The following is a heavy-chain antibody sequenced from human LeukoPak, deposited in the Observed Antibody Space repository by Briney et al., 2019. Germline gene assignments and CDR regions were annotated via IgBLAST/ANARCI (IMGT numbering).Heavy chain of an antibody. CDR1: GGTFSSYA. Sequence: SVKVSCKASGGTFSSYAISWVRQAPGQGLEWMGGIIPIFGTANYAQKFQGRVTITADESTSTAYMELSSLRSEDTTVYYCARGGPSILVVVAAQYDAFDIWGQGTMVTVSS. D-gene: IGHD2-15*01. CDR3: ARGGPSILVVVAAQYDAFDI. V-gene: IGHV1-69*01. J-gene: IGHJ3*02. CDR2: IIPIFGTA.